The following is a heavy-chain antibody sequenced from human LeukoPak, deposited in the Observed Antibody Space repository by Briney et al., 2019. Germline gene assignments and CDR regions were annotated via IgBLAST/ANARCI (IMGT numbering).Heavy chain of an antibody. CDR2: IKQDGSEK. CDR1: GFTFSSYW. Sequence: GGSLRLSCAASGFTFSSYWMSWVRQAPGKGLEWVANIKQDGSEKYYVDSVKGRFTISRDNAKNSLYLQMNSLRAEDTAVYYCASSTGIQFTTAFDYWGQGTLVTVSS. CDR3: ASSTGIQFTTAFDY. V-gene: IGHV3-7*03. J-gene: IGHJ4*02. D-gene: IGHD5-18*01.